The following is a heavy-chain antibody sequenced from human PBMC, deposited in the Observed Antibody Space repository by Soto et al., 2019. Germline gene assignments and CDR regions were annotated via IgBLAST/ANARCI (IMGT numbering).Heavy chain of an antibody. CDR1: VGSFSGYY. Sequence: QVQLQQWGAGLLKPSETLSLTCAVYVGSFSGYYWTWIRQTPGKGLEWIGEINHSGSTNYNPSLKSRVSISADTSKKQFSLNLTSVTAADTAVYYCARGECSSNYCFTRWALDIWGQGTVVTVSS. CDR3: ARGECSSNYCFTRWALDI. CDR2: INHSGST. D-gene: IGHD2-2*01. V-gene: IGHV4-34*01. J-gene: IGHJ3*02.